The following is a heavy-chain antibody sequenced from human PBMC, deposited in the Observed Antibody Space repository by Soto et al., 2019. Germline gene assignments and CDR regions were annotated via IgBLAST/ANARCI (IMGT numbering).Heavy chain of an antibody. CDR2: IWYDGSNK. J-gene: IGHJ3*02. CDR3: ARPGIAARPWSAFDI. D-gene: IGHD6-6*01. CDR1: GFTFSSYG. V-gene: IGHV3-33*01. Sequence: GSLRLSCAASGFTFSSYGMHWVRQAPGKGLEWVAVIWYDGSNKYYADSVKGRFTISRDNSKNTLYLQMNSLRAEDTAVYYCARPGIAARPWSAFDIWGQGTMVTVSS.